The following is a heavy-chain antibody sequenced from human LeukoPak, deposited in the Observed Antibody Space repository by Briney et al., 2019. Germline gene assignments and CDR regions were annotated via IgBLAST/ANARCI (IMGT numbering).Heavy chain of an antibody. CDR3: ATTGASDY. CDR2: ISGSGGST. D-gene: IGHD1-26*01. V-gene: IGHV3-23*01. J-gene: IGHJ4*02. Sequence: PGGFPRLSCAASGFTFCSYGMSWVRPAPGKGLEWVSAISGSGGSTYYADSVKGRFTISRDNSKNTLYLQMNSLRAEDTAVYYCATTGASDYWGQGTLVTVPS. CDR1: GFTFCSYG.